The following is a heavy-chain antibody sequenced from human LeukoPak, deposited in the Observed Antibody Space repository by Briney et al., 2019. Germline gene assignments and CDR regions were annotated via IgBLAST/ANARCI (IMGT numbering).Heavy chain of an antibody. CDR3: ARGFSSGYCSGGSCYGDAGWFDP. D-gene: IGHD2-15*01. CDR2: IYHSGST. V-gene: IGHV4-31*03. CDR1: GASINSGTYY. J-gene: IGHJ5*02. Sequence: SETLSLTCTVSGASINSGTYYWTWLRQHPGKGLEWIGYIYHSGSTYHNPSLSSRLTISIDTSKNQFSLKLSSVTAADTAVYYCARGFSSGYCSGGSCYGDAGWFDPWGQGTQVTVSS.